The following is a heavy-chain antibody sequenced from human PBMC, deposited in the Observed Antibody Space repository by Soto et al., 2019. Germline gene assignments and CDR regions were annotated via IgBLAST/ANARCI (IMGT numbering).Heavy chain of an antibody. CDR3: AREGGESSDGLYYFDS. Sequence: SETLSLTCTVSGGSISSDNYWSWIRQPPGKGLEGIGLIYYSGNTDYNPSLKSRLAISIDTSKNQFSLKLSSVTAADTAVYFCAREGGESSDGLYYFDSWGQGSLVTVSS. CDR1: GGSISSDNY. D-gene: IGHD3-16*01. CDR2: IYYSGNT. J-gene: IGHJ4*02. V-gene: IGHV4-30-4*01.